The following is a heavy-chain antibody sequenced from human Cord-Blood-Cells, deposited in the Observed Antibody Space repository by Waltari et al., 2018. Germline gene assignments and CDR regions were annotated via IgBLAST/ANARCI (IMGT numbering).Heavy chain of an antibody. V-gene: IGHV4-39*01. CDR2: IYYSGST. Sequence: QLQLQESGPGLVKPSETLSLTCTVSGGSISSSSYYWGWIRQPPGKGLEWIGSIYYSGSTYYNPSIKSRVTISVDTSKNQFSLKLSSVTAADTAVYYCASITSAAGLWYFDLWGRGTLVTVSS. CDR1: GGSISSSSYY. J-gene: IGHJ2*01. CDR3: ASITSAAGLWYFDL. D-gene: IGHD6-13*01.